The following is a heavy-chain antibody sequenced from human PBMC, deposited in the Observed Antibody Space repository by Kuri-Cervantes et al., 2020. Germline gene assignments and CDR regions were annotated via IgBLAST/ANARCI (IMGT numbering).Heavy chain of an antibody. Sequence: GGSLRLSCAASGFTFSSYWMHWVRQAPGKGLVWVSRINTEGSTTTYADAVKGRFTISRDNAKNTLYLQMNSLRADDTGVYYCAKTTIARLAAAPMGWDAFDIWGQGTMVTVSS. D-gene: IGHD6-13*01. J-gene: IGHJ3*02. CDR1: GFTFSSYW. V-gene: IGHV3-74*01. CDR2: INTEGSTT. CDR3: AKTTIARLAAAPMGWDAFDI.